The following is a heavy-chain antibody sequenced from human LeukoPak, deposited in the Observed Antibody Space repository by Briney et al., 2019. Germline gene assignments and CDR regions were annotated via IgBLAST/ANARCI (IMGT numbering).Heavy chain of an antibody. CDR1: GYTFTSYY. Sequence: ASVKVSCKASGYTFTSYYMHWVRQAPGQGLEWMGIINPSGGSTSYAQKFQGRVTMTRDTSTSTVYMELSSLRSEDTAVYYRARDDYGDKMAFDIWGQGTMVTVSS. CDR3: ARDDYGDKMAFDI. CDR2: INPSGGST. J-gene: IGHJ3*02. V-gene: IGHV1-46*01. D-gene: IGHD4-17*01.